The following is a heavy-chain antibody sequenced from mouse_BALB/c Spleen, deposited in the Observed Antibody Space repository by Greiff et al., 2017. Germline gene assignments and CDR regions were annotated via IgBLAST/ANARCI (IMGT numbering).Heavy chain of an antibody. Sequence: VQLQQSGPELVKPGASVKMSCKASGYTFTSYVMHWVKQKPGQGLEWIGYINPYNDGTKYNEKFKGKATLTSDKSSSTDYMELSSLTSEDSAVYYCARDYYYGSSDYWGQGTTLTVSS. D-gene: IGHD1-1*01. CDR2: INPYNDGT. J-gene: IGHJ2*01. V-gene: IGHV1-14*01. CDR3: ARDYYYGSSDY. CDR1: GYTFTSYV.